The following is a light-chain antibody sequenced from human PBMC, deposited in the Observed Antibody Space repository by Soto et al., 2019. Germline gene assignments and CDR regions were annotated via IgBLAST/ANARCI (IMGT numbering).Light chain of an antibody. V-gene: IGKV3-11*01. J-gene: IGKJ4*01. Sequence: ETVLTQSPATLSLSAGERATLSVMASQSVSTYLAWYQQKPGQAPRLLIYDASNRATGIPARFSGSGSGTDFTLTISSLEPEDFAVYYCQQRRNWPLTFGGGTKVDIK. CDR3: QQRRNWPLT. CDR1: QSVSTY. CDR2: DAS.